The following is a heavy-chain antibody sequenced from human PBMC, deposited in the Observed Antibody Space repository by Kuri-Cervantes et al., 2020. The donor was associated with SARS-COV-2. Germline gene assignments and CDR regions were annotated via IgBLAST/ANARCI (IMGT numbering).Heavy chain of an antibody. CDR1: GGSISSYY. CDR2: IYYSGST. V-gene: IGHV4-39*07. CDR3: ARGGDYSYWFDP. Sequence: LRLSCTVSGGSISSYYWGWIRQPPGKGLEWIGSIYYSGSTYYNPSLKSRVTMSVDTSKNQFSLKLSSVTAADTAVYYCARGGDYSYWFDPWGQGTLVTVSS. D-gene: IGHD4-17*01. J-gene: IGHJ5*02.